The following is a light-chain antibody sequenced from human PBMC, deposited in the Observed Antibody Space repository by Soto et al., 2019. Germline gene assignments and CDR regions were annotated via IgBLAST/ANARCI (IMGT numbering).Light chain of an antibody. CDR2: WAS. CDR1: QTVLYSSNNKNY. V-gene: IGKV4-1*01. Sequence: DIVMTQSPDSLAVSLGERATINCKSSQTVLYSSNNKNYLAWYQQKPGQPPKLLIYWASTRQSGVPARFSASGSGSHFTLTISSVQAEDVAVYYCQQYYSTPLTFGGGNEVELK. CDR3: QQYYSTPLT. J-gene: IGKJ4*01.